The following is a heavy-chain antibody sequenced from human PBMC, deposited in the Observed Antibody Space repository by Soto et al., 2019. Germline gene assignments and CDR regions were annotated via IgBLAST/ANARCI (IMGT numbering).Heavy chain of an antibody. CDR3: MGTYYYDSSGYYGPDGAFDI. V-gene: IGHV4-59*01. J-gene: IGHJ3*02. Sequence: PSETLSLTGTVSGGSISSYYWSWMRQPPGKGLELIGYIYYSGSTNYNPSLKSRVTISVDTCKNQFSLKLSSVTAADTAVYYCMGTYYYDSSGYYGPDGAFDIWGQGTMVTVSS. D-gene: IGHD3-22*01. CDR2: IYYSGST. CDR1: GGSISSYY.